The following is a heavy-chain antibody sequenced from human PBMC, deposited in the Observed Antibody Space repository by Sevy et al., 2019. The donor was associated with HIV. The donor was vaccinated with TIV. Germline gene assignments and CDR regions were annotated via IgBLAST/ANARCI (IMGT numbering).Heavy chain of an antibody. D-gene: IGHD6-6*01. CDR1: GFTFSSYA. J-gene: IGHJ5*02. Sequence: GGSLRLACAASGFTFSSYAMSWVRQAPGKGLEWVSAISGSGGSTYYADSVKGRFTISRDNSKNTLYLQMNSLRAEDTAVYYCAKGPRIAARPSWFDPWGQGTLVTVSS. V-gene: IGHV3-23*01. CDR2: ISGSGGST. CDR3: AKGPRIAARPSWFDP.